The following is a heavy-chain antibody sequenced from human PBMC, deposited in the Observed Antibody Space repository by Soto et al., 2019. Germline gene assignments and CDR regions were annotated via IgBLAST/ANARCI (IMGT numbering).Heavy chain of an antibody. Sequence: QVQLVESGGGVVQPGRSLGLSCVASGFSFSNYGMHWVRQAPGKGLEWVALISSDGNNKYYVDSVKGRFTISRDNSKNTLYLQINSLRTEDTAVYYCGAGLSFSDYWGQGALVTVSS. CDR1: GFSFSNYG. D-gene: IGHD3-16*01. V-gene: IGHV3-30*03. CDR3: GAGLSFSDY. CDR2: ISSDGNNK. J-gene: IGHJ4*02.